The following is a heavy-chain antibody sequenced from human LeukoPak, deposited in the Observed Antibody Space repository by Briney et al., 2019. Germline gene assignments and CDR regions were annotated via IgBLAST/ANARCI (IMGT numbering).Heavy chain of an antibody. D-gene: IGHD3-10*01. Sequence: ASVKVSCKASGGTLSSYAISWVRQAPGQGLEWMGRIIPILGIANYAPKFQGRVTITADESTSTAYMELSSLRSEDTAVYYCARGVIRGVINNWFDPWGQGTLVTVSS. CDR2: IIPILGIA. CDR3: ARGVIRGVINNWFDP. V-gene: IGHV1-69*04. CDR1: GGTLSSYA. J-gene: IGHJ5*02.